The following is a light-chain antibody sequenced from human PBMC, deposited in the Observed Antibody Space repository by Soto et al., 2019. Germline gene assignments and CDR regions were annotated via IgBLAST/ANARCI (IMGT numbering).Light chain of an antibody. Sequence: DIVMTQSPDSLAVSLGERATINCKSSQSLFYSSNNKNFLAWYQQKPGQPPKLLFYWASTRQSGVPDRFSGSGSGTEFTLTIDSLQSEDFAIYFCQQYNNWPGTFGGGTKVDIK. J-gene: IGKJ4*01. V-gene: IGKV4-1*01. CDR1: QSLFYSSNNKNF. CDR2: WAS. CDR3: QQYNNWPGT.